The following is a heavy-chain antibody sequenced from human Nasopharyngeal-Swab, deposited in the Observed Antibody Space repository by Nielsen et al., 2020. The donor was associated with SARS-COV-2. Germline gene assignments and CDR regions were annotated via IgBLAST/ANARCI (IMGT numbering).Heavy chain of an antibody. CDR1: GFTFDDYT. V-gene: IGHV3-43*01. J-gene: IGHJ5*02. D-gene: IGHD2-2*01. CDR2: ISWDGGST. CDR3: AKVVWKDCSSTSCHLNWFDP. Sequence: GESLKISCAASGFTFDDYTMHWVRQAPGKGLEWVSLISWDGGSTYYADSVKGRFTISRGNSKNSLYLQMNSLRTEDTAVYYCAKVVWKDCSSTSCHLNWFDPWGQGTLVTVSS.